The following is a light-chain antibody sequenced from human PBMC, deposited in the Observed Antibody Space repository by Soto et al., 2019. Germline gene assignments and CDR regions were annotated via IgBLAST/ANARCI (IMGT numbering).Light chain of an antibody. V-gene: IGKV3-11*01. CDR1: QSVSTF. Sequence: EIVLTQFPATLSLSPGERATLSCRASQSVSTFLAWYQQKPGQAPRLVVYDASKRATGIPARFSGSGSGTDVTLTISSLEPEDFAVYYCQQRSSWRVTFGGGTKVEIK. CDR3: QQRSSWRVT. CDR2: DAS. J-gene: IGKJ4*01.